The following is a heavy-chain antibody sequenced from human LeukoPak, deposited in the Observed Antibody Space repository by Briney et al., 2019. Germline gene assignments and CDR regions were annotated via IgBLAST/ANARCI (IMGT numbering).Heavy chain of an antibody. CDR2: ISYDGSNK. Sequence: GRSLRLSCAASGFTFSSYAMHWVRQAPGKGLEWVAVISYDGSNKYYADSMKGRFTISRDNSKNTLYLQMNSLRAEDTAVYYCARAGYCSSTSCSLKYWGQGTLVTVSS. CDR3: ARAGYCSSTSCSLKY. CDR1: GFTFSSYA. J-gene: IGHJ4*02. V-gene: IGHV3-30-3*01. D-gene: IGHD2-2*01.